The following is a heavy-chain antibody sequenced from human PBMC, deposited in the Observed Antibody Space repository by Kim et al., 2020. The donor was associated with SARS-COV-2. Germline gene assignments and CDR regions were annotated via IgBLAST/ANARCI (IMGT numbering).Heavy chain of an antibody. V-gene: IGHV1-8*02. CDR3: ARTTSGWPNWFDS. Sequence: ASVKVSCMASGYFFSTYDINWVRQASGQGLEWLGWVTPSSGNTGNAQKFQGRVTMTRDTSIRTAYMELSNLRAEDTAVYYCARTTSGWPNWFDSWGQGTLVTVSS. CDR2: VTPSSGNT. J-gene: IGHJ5*01. CDR1: GYFFSTYD. D-gene: IGHD6-19*01.